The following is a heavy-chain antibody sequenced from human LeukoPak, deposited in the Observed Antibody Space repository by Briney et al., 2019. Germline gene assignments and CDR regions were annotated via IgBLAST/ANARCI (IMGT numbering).Heavy chain of an antibody. J-gene: IGHJ4*02. V-gene: IGHV4-34*01. D-gene: IGHD6-13*01. CDR3: ARTAAGKDYYFDY. CDR2: INHSGST. Sequence: SETLSLTCAVYGGSFSGYYWSWIRQPPGKGLEWIGEINHSGSTNYNPSLKSRVTIAVDTSKNQFSLKLSSVTAADTAVYYRARTAAGKDYYFDYWGQGTLVTVSS. CDR1: GGSFSGYY.